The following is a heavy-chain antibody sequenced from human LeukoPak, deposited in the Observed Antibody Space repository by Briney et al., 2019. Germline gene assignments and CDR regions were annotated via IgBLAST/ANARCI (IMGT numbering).Heavy chain of an antibody. CDR3: AKDSNTGGYSFGS. J-gene: IGHJ4*02. CDR2: ISWDGGIT. V-gene: IGHV3-43*01. CDR1: GFTFHHYS. D-gene: IGHD5-12*01. Sequence: GGSLRLSCAASGFTFHHYSMHWVRQPPGKGLEWVSLISWDGGITYYADSVRGRFTISRDNGRNSLSLEMNSLRTEDTALYYCAKDSNTGGYSFGSWGQGTLVTVTS.